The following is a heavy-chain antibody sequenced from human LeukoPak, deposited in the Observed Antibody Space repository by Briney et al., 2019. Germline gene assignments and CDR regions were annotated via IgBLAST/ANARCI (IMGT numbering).Heavy chain of an antibody. CDR2: ISSTGTTI. CDR1: GFAFSSYS. J-gene: IGHJ4*02. CDR3: ARDLYYGGNFDY. V-gene: IGHV3-48*02. Sequence: GGSLRLSCAASGFAFSSYSMNWVRQAPGKGLEWVSYISSTGTTIYYADSVKGRFTISRDNAKNSLYLQMNSLRDEDTAVYYCARDLYYGGNFDYWGQGTLVTVSS. D-gene: IGHD4-23*01.